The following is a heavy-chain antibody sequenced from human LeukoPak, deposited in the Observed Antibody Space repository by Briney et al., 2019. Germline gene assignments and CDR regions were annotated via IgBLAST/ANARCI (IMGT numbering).Heavy chain of an antibody. CDR1: SGSFSGYY. CDR3: ARSPCSSTSCYYYYGMDV. Sequence: PSETLSLTCAVYSGSFSGYYWSWIRQPPGKGLEWIGEINHNGSTNFNPSLKSRVTISLDTSKNQFSLKVSSVTAADTAVYYCARSPCSSTSCYYYYGMDVWGQGTTVTVSS. CDR2: INHNGST. V-gene: IGHV4-34*01. J-gene: IGHJ6*02. D-gene: IGHD2-2*01.